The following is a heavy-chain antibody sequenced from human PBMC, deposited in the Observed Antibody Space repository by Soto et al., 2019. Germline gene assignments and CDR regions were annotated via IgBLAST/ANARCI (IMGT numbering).Heavy chain of an antibody. CDR3: GRGVGVILVQPPDL. CDR2: MYHTGTT. J-gene: IGHJ5*02. V-gene: IGHV4-30-2*01. CDR1: GGSISRGGYS. D-gene: IGHD3-16*02. Sequence: QMQLQQSGSGLVRPSQTLSLTCAVSGGSISRGGYSWNWIRQPPGKGLEWIGYMYHTGTTNYIPSLKRRVTISTDGSQNQFPRRLRSVTAANTAVYVWGRGVGVILVQPPDLWGQGTLVTVSS.